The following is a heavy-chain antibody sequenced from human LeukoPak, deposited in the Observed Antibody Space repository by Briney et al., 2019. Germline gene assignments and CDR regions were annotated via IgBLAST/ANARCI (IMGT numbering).Heavy chain of an antibody. J-gene: IGHJ4*02. Sequence: GGSLRLSCAASGFIFSSFTMNWVRQAPGKGLEWVSSISSDSKSIYYADSVKGRFIISRDNAKNSLFLQMDSLRAEDTALYYCTRGSYGNYGYWGQGTLVTVSS. D-gene: IGHD4-11*01. CDR2: ISSDSKSI. CDR3: TRGSYGNYGY. V-gene: IGHV3-21*01. CDR1: GFIFSSFT.